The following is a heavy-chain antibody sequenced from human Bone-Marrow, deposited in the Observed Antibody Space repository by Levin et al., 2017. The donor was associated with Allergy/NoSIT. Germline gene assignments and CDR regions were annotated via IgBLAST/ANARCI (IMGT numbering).Heavy chain of an antibody. CDR3: TTCDRGYGLFDY. Sequence: GGSLRLSCAASEFSFNMFWMSWVRQVPGKGPEWVATIKQDGSVKYYVDSVNGRFTISRDNAKNSLYLQMNSLRVDDTAVYYCTTCDRGYGLFDYWGPGTLVTVSS. CDR1: EFSFNMFW. J-gene: IGHJ4*02. CDR2: IKQDGSVK. V-gene: IGHV3-7*01. D-gene: IGHD3/OR15-3a*01.